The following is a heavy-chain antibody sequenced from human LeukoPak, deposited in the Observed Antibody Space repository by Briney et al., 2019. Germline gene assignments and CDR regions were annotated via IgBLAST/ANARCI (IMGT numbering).Heavy chain of an antibody. CDR1: GGSLSSYY. V-gene: IGHV4-59*01. CDR3: ARVRDYVWGSYRSGNYFDY. Sequence: LETLSLPCTVSGGSLSSYYLSLVPQPPREGMGWVWYIYFSGSTNYNPSLKSRVTISVDTSKNQFSLKLSSVTAADTAVYYCARVRDYVWGSYRSGNYFDYWGQGTLVTVSS. CDR2: IYFSGST. D-gene: IGHD3-16*02. J-gene: IGHJ4*02.